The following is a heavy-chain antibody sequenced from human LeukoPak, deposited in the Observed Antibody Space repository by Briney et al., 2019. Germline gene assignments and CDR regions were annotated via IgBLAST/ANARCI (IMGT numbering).Heavy chain of an antibody. CDR1: GFTVSSNH. Sequence: GGSLRLSCVVFGFTVSSNHMTWARQAPGKGLEWVSVLYSGGNTYYADSVKGRFTISRDSSKSTLYLQMNSLRAEDTAVYYCARGSAATGFDPWGQGTLVTVSS. J-gene: IGHJ5*02. V-gene: IGHV3-53*01. CDR3: ARGSAATGFDP. D-gene: IGHD2-15*01. CDR2: LYSGGNT.